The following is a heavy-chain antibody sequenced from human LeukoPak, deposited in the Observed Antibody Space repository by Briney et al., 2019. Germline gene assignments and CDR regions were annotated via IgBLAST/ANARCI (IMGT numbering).Heavy chain of an antibody. D-gene: IGHD3-10*01. CDR1: GGSISSSSYY. CDR2: IYYSGST. V-gene: IGHV4-61*05. Sequence: SETLSLTCTVSGGSISSSSYYWGWIRQPPGKGLEWIGYIYYSGSTNYNPSLKSRVTISVDTSKNQFSLKLSSVTAADTAVYYCARGQFGEGDPWGQGTLVTVSS. J-gene: IGHJ5*02. CDR3: ARGQFGEGDP.